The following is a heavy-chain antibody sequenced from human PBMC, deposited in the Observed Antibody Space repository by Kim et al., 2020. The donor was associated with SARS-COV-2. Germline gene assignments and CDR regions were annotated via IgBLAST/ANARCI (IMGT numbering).Heavy chain of an antibody. V-gene: IGHV4-34*01. CDR1: GGSFSGYY. D-gene: IGHD3-22*01. J-gene: IGHJ5*02. CDR3: ARVLGGYQNNWFDP. CDR2: INHSGST. Sequence: SETLSLTCAVYGGSFSGYYWSWIRQPPGKGLEWIGEINHSGSTNYNPSLKSRVTISVDTSKNQFSLKLSSVTAADTAVYYCARVLGGYQNNWFDPWGQGTLVTVSS.